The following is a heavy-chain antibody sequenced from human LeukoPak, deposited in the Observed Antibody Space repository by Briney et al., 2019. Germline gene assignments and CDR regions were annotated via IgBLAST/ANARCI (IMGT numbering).Heavy chain of an antibody. D-gene: IGHD5-12*01. J-gene: IGHJ4*02. CDR2: IYYSGST. Sequence: SKTLSLTCTVSGGSISSYYWSWIRQPPGKGLEWIGYIYYSGSTNYNPSLKSRVTISVDTSKNQFSLKLSSVTAADTAVYYCAVALKDYFDYWGQGTLVTVSS. CDR1: GGSISSYY. V-gene: IGHV4-59*08. CDR3: AVALKDYFDY.